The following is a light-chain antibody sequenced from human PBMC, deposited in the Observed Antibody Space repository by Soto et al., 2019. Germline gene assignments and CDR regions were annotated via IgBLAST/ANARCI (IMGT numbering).Light chain of an antibody. V-gene: IGLV2-14*03. CDR1: SSDVGGYNY. Sequence: QSALTQPASVSESPGQSITIPCTGTSSDVGGYNYVSWYQQYPGKAPKLIIYDVTNRPSGVSNRFSGSKSGNTASLTISGLQAEDEAKYYCSSYTGSSTLVVFGGGTKVTVL. CDR2: DVT. CDR3: SSYTGSSTLVV. J-gene: IGLJ2*01.